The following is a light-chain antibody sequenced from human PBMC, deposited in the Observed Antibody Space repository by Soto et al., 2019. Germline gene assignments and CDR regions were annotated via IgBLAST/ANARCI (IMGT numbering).Light chain of an antibody. CDR3: GTWDSSLSAYV. V-gene: IGLV1-51*01. CDR2: DNN. CDR1: SSNIGNTY. Sequence: SVLTQPPSVSAAPGQKVTISCSGSSSNIGNTYVSWYQQLPGTAPKLLIYDNNKRPSGIPDRFSDSKSGTSAILAITGLQTGDEADYYCGTWDSSLSAYVFGTGTKVTVL. J-gene: IGLJ1*01.